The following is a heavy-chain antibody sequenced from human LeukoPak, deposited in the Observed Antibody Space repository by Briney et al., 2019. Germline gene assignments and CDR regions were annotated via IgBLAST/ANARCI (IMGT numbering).Heavy chain of an antibody. CDR2: INHSGST. CDR1: GGSISSSSYY. D-gene: IGHD2-21*01. V-gene: IGHV4-39*07. J-gene: IGHJ4*02. Sequence: KPSETLSLTCTVSGGSISSSSYYWGWIRQPPGKGLEWIGEINHSGSTNYNPSLKSRVTISVDTSKNQFSLKLSSVTAADTAVYYCARTDSILWWGAFDYWGQGTLVTVSS. CDR3: ARTDSILWWGAFDY.